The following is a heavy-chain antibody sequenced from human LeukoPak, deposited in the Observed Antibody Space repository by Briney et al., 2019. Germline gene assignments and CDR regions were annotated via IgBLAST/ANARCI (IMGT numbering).Heavy chain of an antibody. CDR2: INPSGGST. J-gene: IGHJ4*02. CDR3: ARETPRTYYFDY. CDR1: GYTFTSYY. V-gene: IGHV1-46*04. Sequence: ASVKVSCKASGYTFTSYYMHWVRQAPGQGLEWMGIINPSGGSTSYEQKLQGRVTMTRDTSTSTVYMELSILRSEDTAVYYCARETPRTYYFDYWGQGTLVTVSS.